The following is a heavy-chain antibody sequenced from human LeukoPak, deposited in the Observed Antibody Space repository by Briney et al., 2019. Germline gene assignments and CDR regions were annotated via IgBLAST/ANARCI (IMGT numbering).Heavy chain of an antibody. CDR2: MNPNSGNT. Sequence: ASVKVSCKASGYTSTSYDINWVRQATGQGLEWMGWMNPNSGNTGYAQKFQGRVTMTRNTSISTAYMELSSLRSEDTAVYYCARGPAGTSGWYNRRNWFDPWGQGTPVTVSS. CDR3: ARGPAGTSGWYNRRNWFDP. CDR1: GYTSTSYD. D-gene: IGHD6-19*01. V-gene: IGHV1-8*01. J-gene: IGHJ5*02.